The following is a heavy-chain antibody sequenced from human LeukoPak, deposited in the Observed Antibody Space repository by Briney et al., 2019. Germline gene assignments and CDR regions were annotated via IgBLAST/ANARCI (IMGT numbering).Heavy chain of an antibody. V-gene: IGHV4-59*01. CDR1: GGSISSYY. J-gene: IGHJ4*02. Sequence: SETLSLTCTVSGGSISSYYWSWIRQPPGKGLEWIGYIYYSGSTNYNPSLKSRVTISVDTSKNQFSLKLSSVTAADTAVYYCARVLGWLLSYERIFDYWGQGTLVTVSS. CDR3: ARVLGWLLSYERIFDY. D-gene: IGHD5-12*01. CDR2: IYYSGST.